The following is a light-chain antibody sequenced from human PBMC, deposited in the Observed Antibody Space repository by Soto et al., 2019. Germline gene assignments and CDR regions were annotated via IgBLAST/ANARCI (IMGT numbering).Light chain of an antibody. J-gene: IGLJ2*01. CDR2: EVA. CDR3: SSYSSSSIPVI. V-gene: IGLV2-14*01. CDR1: SSDVGGYNY. Sequence: QSALTQPASVSESPGQSITISCTGTSSDVGGYNYVSWYQQHPGEAPKLIIYEVAHRPSGVSSRFSGSKSGNTASLTASGLQAEDEADYYCSSYSSSSIPVIFGGGTKLTVL.